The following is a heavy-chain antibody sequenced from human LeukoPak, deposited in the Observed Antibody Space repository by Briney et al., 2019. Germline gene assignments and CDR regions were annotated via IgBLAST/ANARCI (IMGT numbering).Heavy chain of an antibody. Sequence: PGGSLRLSCAASGLTFSSYGMHWVRQAPGKGLEWVAVISYDGSNKYYADSVKGRFTISRDNSKNTLYLQMNSLRAEDTAVYYCARDYPAWTWGQGTLVTVSS. CDR1: GLTFSSYG. CDR2: ISYDGSNK. CDR3: ARDYPAWT. V-gene: IGHV3-30*03. J-gene: IGHJ5*02. D-gene: IGHD5-12*01.